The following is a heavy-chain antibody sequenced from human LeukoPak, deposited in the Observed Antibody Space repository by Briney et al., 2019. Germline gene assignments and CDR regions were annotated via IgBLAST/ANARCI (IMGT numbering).Heavy chain of an antibody. Sequence: GGSLRLSCAGSGFALKSYSLSWVRQAPGKGLEWVSSISSTSAYIYYADSVKGRFTISRDNVDNVVYLQMNSLGAEDTAVYYCARVAVSGPTGWFDSWGQGILVIVSS. J-gene: IGHJ5*01. CDR2: ISSTSAYI. CDR1: GFALKSYS. V-gene: IGHV3-21*01. D-gene: IGHD2-8*02. CDR3: ARVAVSGPTGWFDS.